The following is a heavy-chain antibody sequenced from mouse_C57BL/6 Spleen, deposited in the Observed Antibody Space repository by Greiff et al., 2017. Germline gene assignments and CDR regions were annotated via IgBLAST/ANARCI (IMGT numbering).Heavy chain of an antibody. Sequence: QVQLQQPGAELVKPGASVKLSCKASGYTFTSYWMHWVKQRPGQGLEWIGMIHPNSGSTNYNEKFKSKATLTVDKSSSPAYMQLSSLTSEDSAVYYCAPCRDGYPLGYWGQGTTLTVSS. CDR1: GYTFTSYW. CDR2: IHPNSGST. V-gene: IGHV1-64*01. CDR3: APCRDGYPLGY. D-gene: IGHD2-3*01. J-gene: IGHJ2*01.